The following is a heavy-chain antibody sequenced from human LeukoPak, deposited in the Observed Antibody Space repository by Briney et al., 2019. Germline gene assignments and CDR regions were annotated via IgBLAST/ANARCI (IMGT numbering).Heavy chain of an antibody. CDR3: ASGSIAAAGPTPHYFDY. V-gene: IGHV1-18*01. J-gene: IGHJ4*02. CDR1: GYTFTSYG. Sequence: ASVKVSCKASGYTFTSYGISWVRQAPGQGLEWMGWISAYNGNTNYAQKLQGRVTMTTDTSTSTAYMELRSLRSDDTAVYYCASGSIAAAGPTPHYFDYWGQGTLVTVSS. D-gene: IGHD6-13*01. CDR2: ISAYNGNT.